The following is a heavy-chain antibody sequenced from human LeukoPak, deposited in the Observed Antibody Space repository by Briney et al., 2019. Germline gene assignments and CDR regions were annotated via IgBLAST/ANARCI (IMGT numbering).Heavy chain of an antibody. CDR3: ARGGNYAPFDY. J-gene: IGHJ4*02. V-gene: IGHV3-48*03. D-gene: IGHD1-26*01. CDR1: GFTFRNEE. CDR2: ISNTGSPI. Sequence: GWSLPLSCVVSGFTFRNEELNWVRQAPGKGLEWIAYISNTGSPIHYRDSVKGRFTISRDNAQSSLFLQMNSLRPDDTAIYYCARGGNYAPFDYWGQGVLVAVSS.